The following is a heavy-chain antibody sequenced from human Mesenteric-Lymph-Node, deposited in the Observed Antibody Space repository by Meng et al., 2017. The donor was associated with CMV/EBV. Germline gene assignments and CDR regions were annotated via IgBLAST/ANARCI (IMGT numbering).Heavy chain of an antibody. Sequence: GESLKISCTDSGFTFNKYAIHWVRQAPGKGLEWVALISYDGGAKNYADSVKGRLTISRDNSRNTVYLHFDSLRVEDTAVYYCARDPPGPRYCSSTSCPMDVWGQGTTVTVSS. J-gene: IGHJ6*02. CDR2: ISYDGGAK. V-gene: IGHV3-30-3*01. CDR1: GFTFNKYA. D-gene: IGHD2-2*01. CDR3: ARDPPGPRYCSSTSCPMDV.